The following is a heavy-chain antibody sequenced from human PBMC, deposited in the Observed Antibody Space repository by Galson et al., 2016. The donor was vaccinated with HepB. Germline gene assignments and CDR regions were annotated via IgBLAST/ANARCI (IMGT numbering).Heavy chain of an antibody. CDR1: GFVFSNFG. Sequence: SLRLSCAASGFVFSNFGLSWVRQAPGKGLEWVASISTRRTTYYSDSVQGRFTISRDTSNNTLYLQMNCLRAEDTAVYYCAKERLVRRIFDHWGQGTLLTVSS. D-gene: IGHD1-1*01. V-gene: IGHV3-23*01. J-gene: IGHJ4*02. CDR3: AKERLVRRIFDH. CDR2: ISTRRTT.